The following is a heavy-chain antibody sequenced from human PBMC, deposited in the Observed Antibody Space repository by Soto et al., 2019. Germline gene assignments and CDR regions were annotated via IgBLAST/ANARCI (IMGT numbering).Heavy chain of an antibody. V-gene: IGHV4-61*01. J-gene: IGHJ1*01. Sequence: SETLSLTCTVIGDTVATGPNYWSWIRQSPGKGLEWIGYVFNKGRTNYNPSLRSRVIISADTSKNQFFLQMNSLKTEDTAVYYCTTARGTYGAEYFQHWGQGTLVTVSS. CDR2: VFNKGRT. CDR3: TTARGTYGAEYFQH. CDR1: GDTVATGPNY. D-gene: IGHD4-17*01.